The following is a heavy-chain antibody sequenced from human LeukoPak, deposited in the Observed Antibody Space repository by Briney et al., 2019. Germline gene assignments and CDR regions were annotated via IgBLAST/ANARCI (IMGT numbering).Heavy chain of an antibody. CDR3: VREDGRLLQNDY. CDR1: GYTFTGYY. D-gene: IGHD1-26*01. J-gene: IGHJ4*02. V-gene: IGHV1-2*06. CDR2: INPNSGGT. Sequence: ASVKVSCKASGYTFTGYYMHWVRQAPGQGLEWMGRINPNSGGTNYAQKFQGRVTMTRDTSTSTAYMELSRLRSDDTAVYYCVREDGRLLQNDYWGQGTLVTVSS.